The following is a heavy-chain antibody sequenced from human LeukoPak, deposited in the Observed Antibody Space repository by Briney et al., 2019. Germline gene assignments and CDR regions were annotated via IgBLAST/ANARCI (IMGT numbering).Heavy chain of an antibody. D-gene: IGHD3-22*01. Sequence: PWASVKVSCKASGYSFTDYYIHWVRQAPGQGLEWMGWINPFSGGTKYAQKFQGWVTMTRDTSISTAYMELSRLTSDDTAVYYCARGGYDLDYWGQGTLVTVSS. CDR2: INPFSGGT. V-gene: IGHV1-2*04. J-gene: IGHJ4*02. CDR3: ARGGYDLDY. CDR1: GYSFTDYY.